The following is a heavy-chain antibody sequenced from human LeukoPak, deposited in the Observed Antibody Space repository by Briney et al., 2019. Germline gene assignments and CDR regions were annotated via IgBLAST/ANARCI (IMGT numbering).Heavy chain of an antibody. V-gene: IGHV4-34*01. CDR3: ATFYHDFWSGSRYFDY. Sequence: PSETLSLTCAVYGGSFSGYYWSWIRQPPGKGLEWIGEINHSGSTNYNPSLKSRVTISVDTSKNQFSLKLSSVTAADTAVYYCATFYHDFWSGSRYFDYWGQGTLVTVSS. D-gene: IGHD3-3*01. CDR2: INHSGST. J-gene: IGHJ4*02. CDR1: GGSFSGYY.